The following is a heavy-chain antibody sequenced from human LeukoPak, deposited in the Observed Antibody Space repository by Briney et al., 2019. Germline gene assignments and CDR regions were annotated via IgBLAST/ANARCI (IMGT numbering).Heavy chain of an antibody. J-gene: IGHJ4*02. CDR2: INHSGST. D-gene: IGHD3-10*01. CDR3: ARRSLWFGVY. CDR1: GGSFSGYY. V-gene: IGHV4-34*01. Sequence: SEALSLTCAVYGGSFSGYYWSWIRQPPGKGLEWIGEINHSGSTNYNPSLKSRVTISVDTSKNQFSLKLSSVTAADTAVYYCARRSLWFGVYWGQGTLVTVSS.